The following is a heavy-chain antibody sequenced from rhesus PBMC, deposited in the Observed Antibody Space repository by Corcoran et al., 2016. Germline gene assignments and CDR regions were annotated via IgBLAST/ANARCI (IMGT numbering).Heavy chain of an antibody. CDR1: GSTFSSYG. CDR2: ISSASSYI. CDR3: TREGGAVAFDF. J-gene: IGHJ3*01. V-gene: IGHV3S16*01. Sequence: EVQLVAFGGGFDQPGGSLRLSCAALGSTFSSYGMRWVRHDMGKGLEWVSSISSASSYIYYADSVKGRFTISRDNAKNSLSLQMNSLRAEDTAVYYCTREGGAVAFDFWGQGLRVTVSS. D-gene: IGHD6-37*01.